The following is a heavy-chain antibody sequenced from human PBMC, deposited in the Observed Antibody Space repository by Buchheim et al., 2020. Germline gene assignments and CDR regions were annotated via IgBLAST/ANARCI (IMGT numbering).Heavy chain of an antibody. CDR3: AKVGRGSYQNSEY. J-gene: IGHJ4*02. CDR2: ISGSGGST. D-gene: IGHD1-26*01. CDR1: GFTFSSSA. Sequence: EVQVLESGGNLVQPGGSLRLSCAASGFTFSSSAMSWVRQAPGKGLEWVSDISGSGGSTYYADSVKGRFTISRDNSKNTLYLHMNSLRVEDTAVYYCAKVGRGSYQNSEYWGQGTL. V-gene: IGHV3-23*01.